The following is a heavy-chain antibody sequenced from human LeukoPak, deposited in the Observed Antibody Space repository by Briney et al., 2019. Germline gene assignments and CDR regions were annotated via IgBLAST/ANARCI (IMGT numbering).Heavy chain of an antibody. CDR1: KFTFSTYA. CDR3: AKESLRGGRSGAFDI. D-gene: IGHD1-26*01. Sequence: GGSLRLSCAASKFTFSTYAMSWVRQAPGKGLEWVSAISASGGTTYYADSVKGRFTISRDNSKNTLYLQMNSLRAEDTAVYYCAKESLRGGRSGAFDIWGQGTMVTVSS. J-gene: IGHJ3*02. V-gene: IGHV3-23*01. CDR2: ISASGGTT.